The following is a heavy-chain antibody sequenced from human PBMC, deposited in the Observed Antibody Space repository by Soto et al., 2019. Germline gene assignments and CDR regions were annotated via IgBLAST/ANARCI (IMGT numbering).Heavy chain of an antibody. J-gene: IGHJ4*02. Sequence: QRLSCEASGFIFSSYAMNWVRQAPGKGLQWVSSITGSSDYTSYIASVKGRFTISRDNSKNTLYLQMNSLRAEDTAVYFCAKEQTTGAHYAPDYWSQGTLVTVSS. V-gene: IGHV3-23*01. CDR3: AKEQTTGAHYAPDY. D-gene: IGHD2-8*02. CDR1: GFIFSSYA. CDR2: ITGSSDYT.